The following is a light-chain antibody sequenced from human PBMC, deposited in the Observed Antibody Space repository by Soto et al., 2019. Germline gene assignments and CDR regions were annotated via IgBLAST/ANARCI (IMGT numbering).Light chain of an antibody. CDR1: QNVNNK. V-gene: IGKV3-15*01. CDR3: LQYNNWPPFT. CDR2: DAS. J-gene: IGKJ3*01. Sequence: EIVMTQSPATLSVSPGQDATLTCRASQNVNNKLAWYQQKPGQPPRLLIYDASTKATGIPARFSGSGSGTEFTLTINSLQSEDFAVYYCLQYNNWPPFTFGPGTKVDIK.